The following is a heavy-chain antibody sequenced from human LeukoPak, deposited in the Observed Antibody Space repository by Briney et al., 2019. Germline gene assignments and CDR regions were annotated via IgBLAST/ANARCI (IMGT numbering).Heavy chain of an antibody. CDR1: GFTVSSNY. D-gene: IGHD7-27*01. Sequence: PGGSLRLSSAASGFTVSSNYMSRVRQAPGKGLEWVSVIYSGGSTYYADSVKGRFTISRDNSKNTLYLQMNSLRAEDTAVYYCARDLGYFDYWGQGTLVTVSS. CDR2: IYSGGST. J-gene: IGHJ4*02. V-gene: IGHV3-66*01. CDR3: ARDLGYFDY.